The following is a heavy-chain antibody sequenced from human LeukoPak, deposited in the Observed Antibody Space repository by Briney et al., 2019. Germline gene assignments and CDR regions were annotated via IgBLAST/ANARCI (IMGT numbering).Heavy chain of an antibody. CDR2: INHSGST. J-gene: IGHJ4*02. V-gene: IGHV4-34*01. Sequence: SETLSLTCAVYGGSFSGYYWSWIRQPPGKGLEWIGEINHSGSTNYNPSLKSRVTISVDTSKNQFSLKLSSVTAADTAVYYCARHTEGYCSGGSCYAGAIDYWGQGTLVTVSS. CDR1: GGSFSGYY. D-gene: IGHD2-15*01. CDR3: ARHTEGYCSGGSCYAGAIDY.